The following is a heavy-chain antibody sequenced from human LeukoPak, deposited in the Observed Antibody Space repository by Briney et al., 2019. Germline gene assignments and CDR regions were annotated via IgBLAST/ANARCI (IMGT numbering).Heavy chain of an antibody. CDR2: IKQDGRER. Sequence: GGSLRPSCAVSGFIFSSYWMTWVRQAPGKGLEWVANIKQDGRERYYVDSVKGRFTTSRDNAKNSLYLQMNSLRAEDTAVYYCARGEGLDIWGQGTMVIVSS. CDR1: GFIFSSYW. CDR3: ARGEGLDI. V-gene: IGHV3-7*05. J-gene: IGHJ3*02.